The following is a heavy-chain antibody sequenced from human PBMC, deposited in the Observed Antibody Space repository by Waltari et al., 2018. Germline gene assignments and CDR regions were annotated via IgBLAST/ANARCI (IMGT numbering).Heavy chain of an antibody. CDR2: ITTNTENP. D-gene: IGHD2-2*01. Sequence: QVQLVQSGSEWKKPGASVKVSCKAYGYRFTNYAINWVRQAPGQGLELMGWITTNTENPTYTQCFTRRFVFSLDTSVSTAYLQINDLKAEDTAIYYCAREVVPAAKIVVNWFDPWGQGTQVTVSS. J-gene: IGHJ5*02. V-gene: IGHV7-4-1*02. CDR1: GYRFTNYA. CDR3: AREVVPAAKIVVNWFDP.